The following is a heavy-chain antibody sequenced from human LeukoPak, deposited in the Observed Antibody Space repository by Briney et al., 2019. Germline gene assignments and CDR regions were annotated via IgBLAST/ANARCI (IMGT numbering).Heavy chain of an antibody. J-gene: IGHJ4*02. V-gene: IGHV3-30-3*01. CDR3: ARGYSSGLYYFDY. CDR1: GFTFSSYA. D-gene: IGHD6-19*01. CDR2: ISYDGSNK. Sequence: GRSLRLSCAASGFTFSSYAMHWVRQAPGKGLERVAVISYDGSNKYYADSVKGRFTISRDNSKNTLYLQMNSLRAEDTAVYYCARGYSSGLYYFDYWGQGTLVTVSS.